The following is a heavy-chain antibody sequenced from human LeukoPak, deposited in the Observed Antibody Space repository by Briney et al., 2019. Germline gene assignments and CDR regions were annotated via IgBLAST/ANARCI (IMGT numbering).Heavy chain of an antibody. Sequence: ASVKVSCKASGYTFANYDLNWVRQATGQGLEWVGWMNPNSGNTGYAQKFKGRVTISRETSISTAYMELSSLRSEDTAVYYCARGSLADSSGYYAGLKWFDPWGQGTLVIVSS. CDR1: GYTFANYD. J-gene: IGHJ5*02. D-gene: IGHD3-22*01. CDR2: MNPNSGNT. CDR3: ARGSLADSSGYYAGLKWFDP. V-gene: IGHV1-8*01.